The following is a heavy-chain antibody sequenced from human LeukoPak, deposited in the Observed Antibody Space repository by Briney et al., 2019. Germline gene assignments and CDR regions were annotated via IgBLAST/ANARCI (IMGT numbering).Heavy chain of an antibody. CDR3: ARENYYDSSGYFDY. D-gene: IGHD3-22*01. V-gene: IGHV4-31*03. Sequence: PSETLSLTCTVSGGSISSGGYYWSWIRQRPGKGLEWIGYIYYSGSTYYNPSLKSRVTISVDTSKNQVSLKLSSVTAADTAVYYFARENYYDSSGYFDYWGQGTLVTVSS. CDR1: GGSISSGGYY. CDR2: IYYSGST. J-gene: IGHJ4*02.